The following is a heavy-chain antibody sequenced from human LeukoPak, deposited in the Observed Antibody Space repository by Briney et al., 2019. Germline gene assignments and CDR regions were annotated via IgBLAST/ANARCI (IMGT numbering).Heavy chain of an antibody. J-gene: IGHJ4*02. D-gene: IGHD6-19*01. CDR1: GGSVSYGSYY. Sequence: PSETLSLTCSISGGSVSYGSYYWSWIRQPPGKGLEWIAYIYYSGSTSYNPSLKSRVTISVDMPKNQFSLKVRSVTAADTAVYYCARLRGWDFDYWGQGTLVTVSS. CDR3: ARLRGWDFDY. V-gene: IGHV4-61*01. CDR2: IYYSGST.